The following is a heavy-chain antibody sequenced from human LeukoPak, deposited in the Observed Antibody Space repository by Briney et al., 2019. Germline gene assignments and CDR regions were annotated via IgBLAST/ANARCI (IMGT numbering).Heavy chain of an antibody. CDR3: AKDWGASGWYNWFDS. CDR2: IWYDGSNK. D-gene: IGHD6-19*01. J-gene: IGHJ5*01. Sequence: PGGSLRLSCAASGFTFSSYGMHWVRQAPGKGLEWVAVIWYDGSNKYYADSVKGRFTISRDNSKNTLYLQMNSLTTEDTAIYYCAKDWGASGWYNWFDSWGQGTQVTVSS. V-gene: IGHV3-30*02. CDR1: GFTFSSYG.